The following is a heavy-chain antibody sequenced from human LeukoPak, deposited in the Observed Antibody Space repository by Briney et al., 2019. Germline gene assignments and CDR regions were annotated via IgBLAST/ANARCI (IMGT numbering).Heavy chain of an antibody. CDR1: GGTFSSYA. J-gene: IGHJ5*02. V-gene: IGHV1-69*13. CDR3: AREREGGDYVFWFDP. Sequence: ASVKVSCKASGGTFSSYAISWVRQAPGQGLEWMGGIIPIFGTANYAQKFQGRVTITADESTSTAYMELSSLRSEDTAVYYCAREREGGDYVFWFDPWGQGTLVTVSS. D-gene: IGHD4-17*01. CDR2: IIPIFGTA.